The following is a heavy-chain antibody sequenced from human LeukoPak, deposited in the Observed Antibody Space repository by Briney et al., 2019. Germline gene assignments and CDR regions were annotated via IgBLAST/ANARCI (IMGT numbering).Heavy chain of an antibody. CDR1: GFTFSSYG. J-gene: IGHJ4*02. D-gene: IGHD6-19*01. CDR2: IRYDGSNK. CDR3: AKDLVPTVTGTEYDY. Sequence: GGSLRLSCAASGFTFSSYGMHWVRQAPGKGLEWVAFIRYDGSNKYYADSVKGRFTISRDNSKNTLYLQMNSLRAEDTAVYYCAKDLVPTVTGTEYDYWGQGTLVTVSS. V-gene: IGHV3-30*02.